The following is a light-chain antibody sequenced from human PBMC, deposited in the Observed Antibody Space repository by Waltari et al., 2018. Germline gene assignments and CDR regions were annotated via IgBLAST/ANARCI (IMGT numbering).Light chain of an antibody. CDR1: QSISNW. J-gene: IGKJ2*01. Sequence: DIQMTQSPSTLSASVGDRVTITCRASQSISNWLAWYQQKPGKAPKVLIYKSFTLQSGVPSRFSGSGSETEFIRTISSLQPDDFATYYCQQYNIWPYTFGQGTTLEI. CDR3: QQYNIWPYT. CDR2: KSF. V-gene: IGKV1-5*03.